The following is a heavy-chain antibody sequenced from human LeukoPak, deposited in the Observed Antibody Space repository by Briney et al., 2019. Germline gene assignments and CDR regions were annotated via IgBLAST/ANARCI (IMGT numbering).Heavy chain of an antibody. CDR1: GFTFSNYG. J-gene: IGHJ4*02. Sequence: GGSLRLSCAASGFTFSNYGMHWVRQAPGKGLEWVTFIRYDGNNKYYADSVKGRFTISRDSSGNTVYLQMNSLRPEDTAVYYCAKEGNGLYSSGWSSFAYWGQGTLVTVSS. CDR2: IRYDGNNK. V-gene: IGHV3-30*02. CDR3: AKEGNGLYSSGWSSFAY. D-gene: IGHD6-19*01.